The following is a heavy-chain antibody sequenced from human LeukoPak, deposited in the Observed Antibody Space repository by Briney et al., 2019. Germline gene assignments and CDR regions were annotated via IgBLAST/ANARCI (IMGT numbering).Heavy chain of an antibody. CDR1: GFTFSSYW. D-gene: IGHD3-3*01. V-gene: IGHV3-30*02. CDR2: IRYDGSNK. CDR3: AKGPYYDFWSGYPIIYYYYMDV. J-gene: IGHJ6*03. Sequence: PGGSLRLSCAASGFTFSSYWMSWVRQAPGKGLEWVAFIRYDGSNKYYADSVKGRFTISRDNSKNTLYLQMNSLRAEDTAVYYCAKGPYYDFWSGYPIIYYYYMDVWGKGTTVTVSS.